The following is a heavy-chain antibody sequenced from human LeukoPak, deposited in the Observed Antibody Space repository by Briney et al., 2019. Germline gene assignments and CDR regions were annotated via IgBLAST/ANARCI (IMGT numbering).Heavy chain of an antibody. CDR1: GGSISSYY. J-gene: IGHJ5*02. V-gene: IGHV4-4*07. D-gene: IGHD3-3*01. CDR3: ARDFSTIFGPGGVWFDP. CDR2: IYTSGST. Sequence: SETLSLTCTVSGGSISSYYWSWIRQPAGKGLEWIGRIYTSGSTNYNPSPKSRVTMSVDTSKNQFSLKLSSVTAADTAVYYCARDFSTIFGPGGVWFDPWGQGTLVTVSS.